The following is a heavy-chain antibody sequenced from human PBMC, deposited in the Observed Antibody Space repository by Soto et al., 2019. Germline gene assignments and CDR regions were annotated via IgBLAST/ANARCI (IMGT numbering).Heavy chain of an antibody. CDR1: VGSISSSTYY. Sequence: SETLSLTCTVCVGSISSSTYYWSWIRQPPGKGLEWIGEINHSGSTNYNPSLKSRVTISVDTSKNQFSLKLSSVTAADTAVYYCARVEKVNIAHYSNYPRAPRGWFDPWGQGTLVTVSS. D-gene: IGHD4-4*01. CDR2: INHSGST. CDR3: ARVEKVNIAHYSNYPRAPRGWFDP. J-gene: IGHJ5*02. V-gene: IGHV4-39*07.